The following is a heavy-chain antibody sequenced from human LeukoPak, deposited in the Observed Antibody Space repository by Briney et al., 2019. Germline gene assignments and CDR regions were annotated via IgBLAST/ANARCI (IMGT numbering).Heavy chain of an antibody. Sequence: GESLQISCKGSGYSFASYWIGWVRQMPGKGLEWMGIIYPGDSDTRYSPSFQGQVTISADKSISTAYLQWSSLKASDTAMYYCARQQQTESENYYYYCGMDVWGQGTTVTVSS. J-gene: IGHJ6*02. CDR1: GYSFASYW. CDR3: ARQQQTESENYYYYCGMDV. V-gene: IGHV5-51*01. CDR2: IYPGDSDT. D-gene: IGHD6-13*01.